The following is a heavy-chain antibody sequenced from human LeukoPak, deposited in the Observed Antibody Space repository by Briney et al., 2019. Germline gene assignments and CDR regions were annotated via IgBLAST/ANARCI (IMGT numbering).Heavy chain of an antibody. CDR3: AKDQAAGPRVYYYGMDV. J-gene: IGHJ6*04. CDR1: GFTFSSYA. V-gene: IGHV3-23*01. Sequence: GGPLRLSCAASGFTFSSYAMSWVRQAPGKGLEWVSAISGSGGSPYYAAPVKGRFTISSDNSKNTLYLQMNSLRAEDTAVYYCAKDQAAGPRVYYYGMDVWGKGTTVTVSS. CDR2: ISGSGGSP. D-gene: IGHD6-19*01.